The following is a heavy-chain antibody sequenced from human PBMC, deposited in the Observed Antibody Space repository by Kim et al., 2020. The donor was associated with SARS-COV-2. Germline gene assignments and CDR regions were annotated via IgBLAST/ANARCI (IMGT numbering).Heavy chain of an antibody. Sequence: GGSLRLSCAASRFTFSSSAMTWVRQAPGKGLEWVSTIFGSGHGTYYADSVKGRFIVSRDNSKNTLYLQKNNLRADDMALYYCAKNVHITSVTFLWYFDLWGRGTAVIVSS. CDR1: RFTFSSSA. J-gene: IGHJ2*01. V-gene: IGHV3-23*01. D-gene: IGHD2-2*01. CDR3: AKNVHITSVTFLWYFDL. CDR2: IFGSGHGT.